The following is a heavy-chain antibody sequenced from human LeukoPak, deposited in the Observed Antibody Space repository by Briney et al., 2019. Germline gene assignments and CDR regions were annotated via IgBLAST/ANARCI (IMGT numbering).Heavy chain of an antibody. Sequence: PSQTLSLTCTVSGGSISSGGYYWSWIRQHPGKGLEWIGYIYYSGSTYYNPSLKSRVTISVDTSKNQFSLKLSSVTAADTAVYYCARVYPARVVPAANYLDYWGQGTLVTVSS. D-gene: IGHD2-2*01. CDR3: ARVYPARVVPAANYLDY. J-gene: IGHJ4*02. V-gene: IGHV4-31*03. CDR2: IYYSGST. CDR1: GGSISSGGYY.